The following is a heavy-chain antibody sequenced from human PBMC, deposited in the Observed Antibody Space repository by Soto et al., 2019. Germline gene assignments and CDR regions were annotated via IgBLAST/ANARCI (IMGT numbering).Heavy chain of an antibody. Sequence: QVQLVQSGPEVKKPGASAKVSCKTSGYIFSNFGISWMRQVPGQGLEWMGWISAYNGNTNYAQKCQDRVTLTTDTSTNTAYMELRSLRSDDTAVYYCARASGGGVGTTSYWGQGTLVTVSS. V-gene: IGHV1-18*01. CDR1: GYIFSNFG. D-gene: IGHD1-26*01. J-gene: IGHJ4*02. CDR2: ISAYNGNT. CDR3: ARASGGGVGTTSY.